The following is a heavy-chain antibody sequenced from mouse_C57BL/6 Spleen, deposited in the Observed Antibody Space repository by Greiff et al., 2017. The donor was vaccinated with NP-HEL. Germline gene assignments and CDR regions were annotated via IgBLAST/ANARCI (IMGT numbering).Heavy chain of an antibody. CDR1: GYSITSGYY. Sequence: DVQLQESGPGLVKPSQSLSLTCSVTGYSITSGYYWNWIRQFPGNKLEWMGYISYDGSNNYNPSLKNRISITRDTSKNQFFLKLNSVTTEDTARYDCARRDYYGSSYAMDYWGQGASVTVSS. J-gene: IGHJ4*01. CDR3: ARRDYYGSSYAMDY. CDR2: ISYDGSN. V-gene: IGHV3-6*01. D-gene: IGHD1-1*01.